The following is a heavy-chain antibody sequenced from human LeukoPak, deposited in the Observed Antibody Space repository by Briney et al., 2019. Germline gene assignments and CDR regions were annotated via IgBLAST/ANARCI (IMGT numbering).Heavy chain of an antibody. CDR1: GGTFSSYA. D-gene: IGHD3-22*01. Sequence: GASVKVSCKASGGTFSSYAISWVRQAPGQGLEWMGGIIPIFGTANYAQKFQGRVTITADESTSTAYMELCSLRSEDTAVYYCNLGTRDYSSGYSPSDYWGQGTLVTVSS. CDR3: NLGTRDYSSGYSPSDY. J-gene: IGHJ4*02. CDR2: IIPIFGTA. V-gene: IGHV1-69*13.